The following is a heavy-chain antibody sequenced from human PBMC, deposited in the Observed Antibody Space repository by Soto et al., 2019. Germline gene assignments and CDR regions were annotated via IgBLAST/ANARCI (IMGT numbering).Heavy chain of an antibody. J-gene: IGHJ6*02. CDR3: ASASPRGGGSPLPDV. CDR2: IIPIFGTA. V-gene: IGHV1-69*13. CDR1: GGTFSSYA. D-gene: IGHD2-15*01. Sequence: GASVKVSCKASGGTFSSYAISWVRQAPGQGLEWMGGIIPIFGTANYAQKFQGRVTITADESTSTAYMELSSLRSEDTAVYYCASASPRGGGSPLPDVWGQGTTVTVSS.